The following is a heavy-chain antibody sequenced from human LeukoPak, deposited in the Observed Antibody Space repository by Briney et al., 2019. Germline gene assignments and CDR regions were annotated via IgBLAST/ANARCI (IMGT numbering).Heavy chain of an antibody. CDR2: INSDRSSI. D-gene: IGHD3-3*01. Sequence: GGSLSLSCAASGFTFSSYWTHWVRQAPGKGLVWVSLINSDRSSIIYTVSVKGRLTISRDNVQNTLYMQINSLRDEGTAVYYCARGLTIFGVVNDAFDIWGQGTMVTVSS. J-gene: IGHJ3*02. CDR1: GFTFSSYW. CDR3: ARGLTIFGVVNDAFDI. V-gene: IGHV3-74*01.